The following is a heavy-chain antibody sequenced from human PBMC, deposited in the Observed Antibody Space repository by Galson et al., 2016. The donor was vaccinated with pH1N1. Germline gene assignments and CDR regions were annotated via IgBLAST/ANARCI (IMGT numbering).Heavy chain of an antibody. Sequence: SLRLSCAASGFTFDAFAMHWVRHVPGEGLEWVSGITWNIHVIDYADSGKGRFTISRDNARNSLYLQMNNLRPEDSAFYFCAKDHCSHGDTNCFYFVLLGRGTLVTVSS. CDR3: AKDHCSHGDTNCFYFVL. V-gene: IGHV3-9*01. CDR1: GFTFDAFA. J-gene: IGHJ2*01. D-gene: IGHD4-17*01. CDR2: ITWNIHVI.